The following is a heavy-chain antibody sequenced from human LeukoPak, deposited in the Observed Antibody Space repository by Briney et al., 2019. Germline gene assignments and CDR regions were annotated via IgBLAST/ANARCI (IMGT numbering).Heavy chain of an antibody. D-gene: IGHD3-10*01. CDR3: ARVQEGYGSGRRDNYYYYYMDV. J-gene: IGHJ6*03. CDR2: ISSSGSTI. Sequence: GGSLRLSCAASGFTFSDYYMSWIRQAPGKGLEWVSYISSSGSTIYYADSVKGRFTISRDNAKNSLYLQMNSLRAEDTAVYYCARVQEGYGSGRRDNYYYYYMDVWGKGTTVTISS. CDR1: GFTFSDYY. V-gene: IGHV3-11*01.